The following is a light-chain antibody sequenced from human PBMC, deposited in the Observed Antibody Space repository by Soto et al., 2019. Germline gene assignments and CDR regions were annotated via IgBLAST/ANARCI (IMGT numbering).Light chain of an antibody. CDR1: SSNIGSNY. CDR3: AAWDDSLSGHLL. Sequence: QSVLTQPPSASGTPGQRVTISCSGSSSNIGSNYVYWYQQLPGTAPKLLIYRNNQRPSGVPDRFSVSTSGTSASLAISGLRSEDEADYYCAAWDDSLSGHLLFGGGTKLTVL. J-gene: IGLJ2*01. V-gene: IGLV1-47*01. CDR2: RNN.